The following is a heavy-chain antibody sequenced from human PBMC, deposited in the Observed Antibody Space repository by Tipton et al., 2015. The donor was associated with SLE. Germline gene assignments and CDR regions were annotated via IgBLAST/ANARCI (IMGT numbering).Heavy chain of an antibody. CDR2: IYTSRIT. CDR1: GGSISSGSYY. CDR3: ARLMLPAVRGAFDI. D-gene: IGHD2-2*01. J-gene: IGHJ3*02. Sequence: TLSLTCTVSGGSISSGSYYWSWIRQSAGKGLEWIGHIYTSRITNYNPSLRSRVTISVDTSKNQFSLNMNSVTAADTAVYYCARLMLPAVRGAFDIWGPGTLVNVSS. V-gene: IGHV4-61*09.